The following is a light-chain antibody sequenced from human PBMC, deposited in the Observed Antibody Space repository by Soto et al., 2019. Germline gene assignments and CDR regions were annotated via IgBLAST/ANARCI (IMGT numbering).Light chain of an antibody. V-gene: IGLV2-23*03. Sequence: QSVLTQPAYVSGSPGQSITISCTGTSSDVGSYSLVSWYQQHPGKAPKLMIYEGSKRPSGVSNRFSGSKSGNTASLTISGLQAEDDADYYCYSFAGSSTFVFVTGTKVTV. CDR3: YSFAGSSTFV. J-gene: IGLJ1*01. CDR1: SSDVGSYSL. CDR2: EGS.